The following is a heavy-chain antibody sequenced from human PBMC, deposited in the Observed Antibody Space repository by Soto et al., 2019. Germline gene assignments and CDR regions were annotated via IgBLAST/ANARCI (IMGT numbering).Heavy chain of an antibody. CDR1: GFTFSDYY. CDR2: IRDKANRYTT. CDR3: GRRRQRLVDY. V-gene: IGHV3-72*01. D-gene: IGHD6-25*01. J-gene: IGHJ4*02. Sequence: DVLLVESGGGLVQPGGSLRLSCVASGFTFSDYYMDWIRQAPGKGLEWVGRIRDKANRYTTEYAASVKGRFTISRDDSNNSLYLEMNSRKTEDTAIYYCGRRRQRLVDYGGQGTLVTVSS.